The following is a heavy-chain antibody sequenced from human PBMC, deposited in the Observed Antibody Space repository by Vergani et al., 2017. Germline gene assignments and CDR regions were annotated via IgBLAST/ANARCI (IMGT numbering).Heavy chain of an antibody. D-gene: IGHD1-26*01. CDR3: AGIVGATRNYYYYMDV. CDR1: GGSFSGYY. J-gene: IGHJ6*03. CDR2: INHSGST. V-gene: IGHV4-34*01. Sequence: QVQLQQWGAGLLKLSETLSLTCAVYGGSFSGYYWSWIRQPPGKGLEWIGEINHSGSTNYNPSLKSRVTISVDTSKNQFSLKLSSVTAADTAVYYCAGIVGATRNYYYYMDVWGKGTTVTVSS.